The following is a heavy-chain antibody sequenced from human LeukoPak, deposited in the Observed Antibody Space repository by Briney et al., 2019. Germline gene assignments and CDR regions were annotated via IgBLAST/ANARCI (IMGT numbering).Heavy chain of an antibody. Sequence: GRSLRLSCAASGLIVSNNFMSWVRQTPEKGLEWLSIIYSDGSRYYPDSVRGRFTISRDTSKNMVFLQMNSLRAEDTAIYYCARTIVDMTTYDAFDIWGQGTMVIVS. CDR1: GLIVSNNF. CDR2: IYSDGSR. D-gene: IGHD4-11*01. J-gene: IGHJ3*02. CDR3: ARTIVDMTTYDAFDI. V-gene: IGHV3-53*01.